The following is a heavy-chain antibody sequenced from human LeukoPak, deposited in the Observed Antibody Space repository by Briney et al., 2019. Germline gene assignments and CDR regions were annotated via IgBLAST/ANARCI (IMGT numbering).Heavy chain of an antibody. Sequence: PGGSLRLSCAASGFTFSSYAMSWVRQSPGKGLEWVSAIIGSGGSTFYADSVKGRFTISRDNSKNTLYLQMNSLRAEDTAVYYCAKDLVGGSYYYYMDVWGKGTTVTVSS. CDR2: IIGSGGST. D-gene: IGHD1-26*01. CDR3: AKDLVGGSYYYYMDV. CDR1: GFTFSSYA. J-gene: IGHJ6*03. V-gene: IGHV3-23*01.